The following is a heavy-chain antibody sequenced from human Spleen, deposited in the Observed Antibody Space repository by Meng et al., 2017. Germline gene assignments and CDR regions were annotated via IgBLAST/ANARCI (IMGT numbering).Heavy chain of an antibody. Sequence: RVGCGGGLVRRGVSLKPCCAVSGFTFNASPIHWVHEASWKGLEWVGRIRTNIDTYATDYAASVKGKFTNSRDDSKNTAYLQLNSLNNEDTAVYYCTMYNNGHIWGQGTMVTVSS. J-gene: IGHJ3*02. CDR2: IRTNIDTYAT. V-gene: IGHV3-73*02. CDR1: GFTFNASP. CDR3: TMYNNGHI. D-gene: IGHD6-19*01.